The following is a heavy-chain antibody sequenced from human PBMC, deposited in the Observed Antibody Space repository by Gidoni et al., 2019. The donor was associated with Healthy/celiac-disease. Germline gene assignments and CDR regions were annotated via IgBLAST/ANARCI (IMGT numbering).Heavy chain of an antibody. V-gene: IGHV3-30-3*01. CDR3: ARDPGIAVAGSGPTHSWFDP. CDR1: GFTFSSYA. Sequence: QVQLVESGGGVVQPGRSLRLSCAASGFTFSSYAMPWVRQAPGKGLEWVAVISYDGSNKYYADSVKGRFTISRDNSKNTLYLQMNSLRAEDTAVYYCARDPGIAVAGSGPTHSWFDPWGQGTLVTVSS. CDR2: ISYDGSNK. J-gene: IGHJ5*02. D-gene: IGHD6-19*01.